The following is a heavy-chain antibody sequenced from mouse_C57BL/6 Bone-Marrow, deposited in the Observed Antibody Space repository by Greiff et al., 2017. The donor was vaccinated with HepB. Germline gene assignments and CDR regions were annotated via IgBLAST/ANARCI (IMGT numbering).Heavy chain of an antibody. D-gene: IGHD1-1*01. CDR2: ISNGGGST. CDR1: GFTFSDYY. V-gene: IGHV5-12*01. Sequence: EVHLVESGGGLVQPGGSLKLSCAASGFTFSDYYMYWVRQTPEKRLEWVAYISNGGGSTYYPDTVKGRFTISRDNAKNTLYLQMSRLKSEDTAMYYCARHLIWGYFDVWGTGTTVTVSS. J-gene: IGHJ1*03. CDR3: ARHLIWGYFDV.